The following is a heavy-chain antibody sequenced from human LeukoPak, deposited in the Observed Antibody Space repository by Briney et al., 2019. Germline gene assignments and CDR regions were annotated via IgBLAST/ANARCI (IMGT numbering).Heavy chain of an antibody. CDR2: IRSKAYGGTT. D-gene: IGHD3-10*01. Sequence: PGGSLRLSCTASGFTFGDYAMSWVRQAPGKGLEWVGFIRSKAYGGTTEYAASVKGRFTISRDDSKSIAYLQMNSLKTEDTAVYYCTREEYYYGSGSLTYWGQGTLVTVSS. CDR1: GFTFGDYA. CDR3: TREEYYYGSGSLTY. V-gene: IGHV3-49*04. J-gene: IGHJ4*02.